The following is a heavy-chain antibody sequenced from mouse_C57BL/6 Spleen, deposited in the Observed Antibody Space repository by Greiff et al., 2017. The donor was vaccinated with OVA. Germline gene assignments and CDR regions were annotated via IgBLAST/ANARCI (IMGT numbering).Heavy chain of an antibody. J-gene: IGHJ4*01. V-gene: IGHV2-2*01. CDR2: IWSGGST. CDR3: ARMDDYDEGDAMDY. CDR1: GFSLTSYG. Sequence: QVQLQQSGPGLVQPSQSLSITCTVSGFSLTSYGVHWVRQSPGKGLEWLGVIWSGGSTDYNAAFISRLSISKDNSKSQVFFKMNSLQADDTAIYYCARMDDYDEGDAMDYWGQGTSVTVSS. D-gene: IGHD2-4*01.